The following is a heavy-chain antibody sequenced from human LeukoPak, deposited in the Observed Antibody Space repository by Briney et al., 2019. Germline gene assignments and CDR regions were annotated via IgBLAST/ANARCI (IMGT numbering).Heavy chain of an antibody. J-gene: IGHJ6*02. CDR2: ISDSGGST. CDR3: AKVPYSDYGAGRPPFMDV. D-gene: IGHD4-17*01. V-gene: IGHV3-23*01. CDR1: GFTFSNYA. Sequence: GGSLRLSCAASGFTFSNYAMSWVRQAPGKGLEWVSTISDSGGSTYYADSVKGRSTISRDNSKNTLYLQTDSLRAEDTAIHYCAKVPYSDYGAGRPPFMDVWGQGTTVAVSS.